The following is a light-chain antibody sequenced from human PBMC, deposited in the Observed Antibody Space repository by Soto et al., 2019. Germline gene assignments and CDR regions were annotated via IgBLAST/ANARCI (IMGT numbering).Light chain of an antibody. CDR1: QDIRTS. CDR2: GAS. Sequence: DIQMTQSPSSLSASVGARVSITCQASQDIRTSLSWFQQKPGRAHKLLIYGASNLETGVPSRCRGSGSGRDFTFTISSLQPEDIATDYCQQYYNLPPFTFGPGTKVESK. J-gene: IGKJ3*01. V-gene: IGKV1-33*01. CDR3: QQYYNLPPFT.